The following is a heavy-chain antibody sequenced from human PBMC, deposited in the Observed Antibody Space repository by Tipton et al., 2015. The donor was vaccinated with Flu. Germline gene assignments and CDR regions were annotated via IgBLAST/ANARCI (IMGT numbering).Heavy chain of an antibody. D-gene: IGHD3-10*01. CDR3: AAAPYGSGSWDF. V-gene: IGHV4-61*02. J-gene: IGHJ1*01. CDR2: IYSTGST. Sequence: GASISSNGYYWSWIRQPAGKGLEWIGRIYSTGSTNYNPSVKSRVTMSVDTSKNQFSLKLTSLTAADTAIYYCAAAPYGSGSWDFWGQGTLVTVSS. CDR1: GASISSNGYY.